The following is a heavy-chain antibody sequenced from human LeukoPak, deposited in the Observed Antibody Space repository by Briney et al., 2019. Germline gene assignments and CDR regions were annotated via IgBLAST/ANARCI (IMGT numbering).Heavy chain of an antibody. Sequence: SVKVSCKTSRVTFTNSTLNWVRQAPGQGLEWMGRVIPLFGTANYAPKFRGRVSITADTSTSTAYLEMSSLTSDDTALYYCARGSYFDVLSGFYYSHMDVWGEGTTVTVS. CDR3: ARGSYFDVLSGFYYSHMDV. CDR2: VIPLFGTA. D-gene: IGHD3-3*01. CDR1: RVTFTNST. V-gene: IGHV1-69*08. J-gene: IGHJ6*03.